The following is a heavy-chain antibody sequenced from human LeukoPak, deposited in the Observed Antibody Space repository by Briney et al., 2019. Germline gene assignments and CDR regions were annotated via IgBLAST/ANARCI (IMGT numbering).Heavy chain of an antibody. Sequence: SETQSLTCTVSGGSISSGDYYWSWIRQPPGKGLEWIGSIYHSGSTYYNPSLKSRVTISVDTSKNQFSLKLSSVTAADTAVYYCAREVDAYYYDSGDYWGQGTLVTVSS. CDR2: IYHSGST. J-gene: IGHJ4*02. V-gene: IGHV4-39*07. CDR3: AREVDAYYYDSGDY. CDR1: GGSISSGDYY. D-gene: IGHD3-22*01.